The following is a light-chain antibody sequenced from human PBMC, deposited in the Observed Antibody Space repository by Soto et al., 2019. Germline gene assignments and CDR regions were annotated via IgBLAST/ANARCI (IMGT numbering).Light chain of an antibody. CDR3: CSYGGTFYV. Sequence: QSALTQPASVSGSPGQSITISCTGTSSDVGGYKYVSWYQQHPGKAPKFMIYDVSERPSGVPDRFSGSKSGNTASLTISGLQAEDEADYYCCSYGGTFYVFGTGTKVTVL. V-gene: IGLV2-11*01. J-gene: IGLJ1*01. CDR2: DVS. CDR1: SSDVGGYKY.